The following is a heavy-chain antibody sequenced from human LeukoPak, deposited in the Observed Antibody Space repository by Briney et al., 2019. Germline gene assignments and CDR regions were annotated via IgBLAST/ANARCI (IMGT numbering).Heavy chain of an antibody. CDR2: IFYSGST. Sequence: SETLSLTGTVSGGSISSSDYYWGWIRQPPGKGLEWIGSIFYSGSTYYNPSLKSPVTRSADMSRNYFSLRLSSVTAADTAIYYCARHRRYYGSGSYYSDFDSWGQGTLVTVSS. J-gene: IGHJ4*02. CDR3: ARHRRYYGSGSYYSDFDS. D-gene: IGHD3-10*01. CDR1: GGSISSSDYY. V-gene: IGHV4-39*01.